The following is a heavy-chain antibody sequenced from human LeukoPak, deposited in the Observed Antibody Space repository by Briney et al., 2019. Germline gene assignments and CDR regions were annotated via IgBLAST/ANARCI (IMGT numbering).Heavy chain of an antibody. Sequence: PSETLSLTCTVSGGSISSYYWSWIRQPPGKGLEWIGYISYSGSTNYSLSLKGRVTISVDTSKNHFSLNLTSVTAADTAVYYCARTTTTFDDWGQGTLVTVSS. CDR2: ISYSGST. CDR3: ARTTTTFDD. CDR1: GGSISSYY. J-gene: IGHJ4*02. V-gene: IGHV4-59*01. D-gene: IGHD4-11*01.